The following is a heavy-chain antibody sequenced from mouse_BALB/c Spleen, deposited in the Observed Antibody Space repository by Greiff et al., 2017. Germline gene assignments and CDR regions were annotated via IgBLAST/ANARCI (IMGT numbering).Heavy chain of an antibody. CDR3: ARGGSRDWYFDV. CDR2: ISDGGSYT. Sequence: EVQLVESGGGLVKPGGSLKLSCAASGFTFSDYYMYWVRQTPEKRLEWVATISDGGSYTYYPDSVKGRFTISRDNAKNNLYLQMSSLKSEDTAMYYCARGGSRDWYFDVWGAGTTVTVSS. V-gene: IGHV5-4*02. J-gene: IGHJ1*01. CDR1: GFTFSDYY. D-gene: IGHD1-1*01.